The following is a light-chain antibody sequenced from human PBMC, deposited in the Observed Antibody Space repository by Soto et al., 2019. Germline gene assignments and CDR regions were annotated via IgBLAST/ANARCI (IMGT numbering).Light chain of an antibody. CDR2: GAS. CDR1: QSISTW. CDR3: QQYKNYLT. J-gene: IGKJ3*01. Sequence: DIQMTQSPSTLSASVGDRVTITCRASQSISTWLAWYQQKPGKAPKVLIYGASSLESGVPSRFSGSGSRTEFTLTISSLQPDDFATYYCQQYKNYLTFGPGTKVDIK. V-gene: IGKV1-5*01.